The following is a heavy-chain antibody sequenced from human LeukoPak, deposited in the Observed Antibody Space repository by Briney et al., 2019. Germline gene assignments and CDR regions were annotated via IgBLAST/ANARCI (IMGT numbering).Heavy chain of an antibody. CDR2: INAGNGNT. V-gene: IGHV1-3*01. D-gene: IGHD3-10*01. J-gene: IGHJ4*02. CDR3: ARPLGSGSYLY. Sequence: ASVKVSCKASGYTFTNYAMHWVRQAPGQRLQWMGWINAGNGNTYYSQNFQDRVTFTRDTSANTAYMELNSLRSEDTAVYYCARPLGSGSYLYWGQGSLVTVSS. CDR1: GYTFTNYA.